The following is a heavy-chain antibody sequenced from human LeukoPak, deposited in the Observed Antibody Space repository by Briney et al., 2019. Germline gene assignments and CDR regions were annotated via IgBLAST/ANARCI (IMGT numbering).Heavy chain of an antibody. CDR1: GFTFSSYA. CDR2: IGDNGDST. Sequence: GGSLRLSCAASGFTFSSYAMSWVRQAPGKGLEWVSTIGDNGDSTYYADSVKGRFTISRDNSKNTLYLQMNSLRAEDTAVYYCARDPGPIDVLYFDYWGQGTLVTVSS. V-gene: IGHV3-23*01. CDR3: ARDPGPIDVLYFDY. J-gene: IGHJ4*02. D-gene: IGHD2-15*01.